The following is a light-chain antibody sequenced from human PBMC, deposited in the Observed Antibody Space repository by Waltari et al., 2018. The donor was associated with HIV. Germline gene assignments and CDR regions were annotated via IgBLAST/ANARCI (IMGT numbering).Light chain of an antibody. CDR1: SSHIGDFS. CDR3: AVWDGRLRGGV. Sequence: QRVTISCSGSSSHIGDFSVSWYQHLPGAAPKLLIYATNHRPSGVPARFSGSRSGTSASLAISGLRSEDEAVYSCAVWDGRLRGGVFGGGTKLTVL. J-gene: IGLJ3*02. V-gene: IGLV1-47*01. CDR2: ATN.